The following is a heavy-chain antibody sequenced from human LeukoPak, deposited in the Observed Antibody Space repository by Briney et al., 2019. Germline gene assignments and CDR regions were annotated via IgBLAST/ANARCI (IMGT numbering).Heavy chain of an antibody. CDR1: GFTFSSYE. Sequence: PGGSLRLSCAASGFTFSSYEMNWVRQAPGKGLEWVSYISSSGSTIYYADSVKGRFTISRDNAKNSLYLQMNSLRAEDTAVYYCAGGLGRIYRSGGGDYWGQGTLVTVSS. CDR3: AGGLGRIYRSGGGDY. D-gene: IGHD3-16*02. V-gene: IGHV3-48*03. J-gene: IGHJ4*02. CDR2: ISSSGSTI.